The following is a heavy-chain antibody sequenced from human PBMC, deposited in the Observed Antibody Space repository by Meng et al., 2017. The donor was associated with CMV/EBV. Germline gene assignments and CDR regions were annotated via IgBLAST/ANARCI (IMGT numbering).Heavy chain of an antibody. D-gene: IGHD3-10*01. V-gene: IGHV3-23*01. CDR1: GFTFSSYS. Sequence: GESLKISCAASGFTFSSYSMNWVRQAPGKGLEWVSAISGSGGSTYYADSVKGRFTISRDNSKNTLYLQMNSLRAEDTAVYYCARDYYGSGTDGFDYWGQGTLVTVSS. J-gene: IGHJ4*02. CDR3: ARDYYGSGTDGFDY. CDR2: ISGSGGST.